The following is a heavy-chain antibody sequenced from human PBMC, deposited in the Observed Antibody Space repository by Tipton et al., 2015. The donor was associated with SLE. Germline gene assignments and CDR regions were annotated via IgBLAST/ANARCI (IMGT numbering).Heavy chain of an antibody. D-gene: IGHD3-3*01. Sequence: LRLSCAVYGGSFSGYYWSWIRQPPGKGLEWIGEINHSGSTNYNPSLKSRVTISVDMSKNQFSLKLSSVTAADTAVYYCARDGGYYDFWSGYYTRAFDIWGQGTMVTVSS. V-gene: IGHV4-34*01. CDR2: INHSGST. CDR1: GGSFSGYY. CDR3: ARDGGYYDFWSGYYTRAFDI. J-gene: IGHJ3*02.